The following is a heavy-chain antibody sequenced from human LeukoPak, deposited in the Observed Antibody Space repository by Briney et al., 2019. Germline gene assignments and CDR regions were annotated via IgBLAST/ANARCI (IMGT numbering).Heavy chain of an antibody. J-gene: IGHJ4*02. V-gene: IGHV3-23*01. CDR1: GFTFSSYA. CDR3: AKDRLLNCRGDCYIFDY. CDR2: ISGSGTNT. Sequence: GESLRLSCAASGFTFSSYAMSWVRQAPGKGLEWVSAISGSGTNTYYADSVKGRFSISRDNSKNTLYLQVNGLRTEDTAVYYCAKDRLLNCRGDCYIFDYWGQGTVVTVSS. D-gene: IGHD2-21*02.